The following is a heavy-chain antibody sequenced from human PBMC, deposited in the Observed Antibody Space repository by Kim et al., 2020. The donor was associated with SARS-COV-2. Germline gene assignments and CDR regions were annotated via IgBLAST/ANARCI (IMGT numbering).Heavy chain of an antibody. J-gene: IGHJ4*01. CDR1: GFTFSRYG. D-gene: IGHD3-9*01. Sequence: GGSLRLSRAASGFTFSRYGMYWVHQAPGKGLEWVAVISFDGSNKYYADSVKGRFTISRDNSKNTLYLQMNSLRAEDTAVYYCAKGTYYDILTGYFGLDY. V-gene: IGHV3-30*18. CDR2: ISFDGSNK. CDR3: AKGTYYDILTGYFGLDY.